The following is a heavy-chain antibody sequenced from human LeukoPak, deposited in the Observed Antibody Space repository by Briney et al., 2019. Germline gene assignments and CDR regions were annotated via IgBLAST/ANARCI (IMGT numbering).Heavy chain of an antibody. CDR2: IYYSGST. CDR1: GGSISSYY. CDR3: ARAEILWFGEFGNWFDP. D-gene: IGHD3-10*01. V-gene: IGHV4-59*12. J-gene: IGHJ5*02. Sequence: PSETLSLTCTVSGGSISSYYWSWIRQPPGKGLEWIGYIYYSGSTNYNPSLKSRVTISVDTSKNQFSLKLSSVTAADTAVYYCARAEILWFGEFGNWFDPWGQGTLVTVSS.